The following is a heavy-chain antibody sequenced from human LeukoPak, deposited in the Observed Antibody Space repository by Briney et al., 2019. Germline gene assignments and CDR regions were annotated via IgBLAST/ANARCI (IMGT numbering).Heavy chain of an antibody. Sequence: GGSLRLSCAASGFTFKNHGFHWVRQAPGKGLEWVAMIESDGRGRWYADSVKGRFTISRDSSNNALYLQMNSLRVEDTAVYYCARRRDTARYYGMDVWGKGTTVTVSS. J-gene: IGHJ6*04. D-gene: IGHD5-18*01. CDR2: IESDGRGR. CDR1: GFTFKNHG. CDR3: ARRRDTARYYGMDV. V-gene: IGHV3-30*03.